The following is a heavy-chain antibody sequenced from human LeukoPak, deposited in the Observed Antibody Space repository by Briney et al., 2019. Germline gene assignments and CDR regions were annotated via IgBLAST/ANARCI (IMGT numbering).Heavy chain of an antibody. V-gene: IGHV4-31*03. J-gene: IGHJ4*02. Sequence: SETLSLTCTVSGGSISSGGYYWSWIRQHPGKGLEWIGYIYYSGSTYYNPSLKSRVTISVDTSKNQFSLKLSSVTAADTAVYSCARGGYRYASFASGGQGPRATVSS. D-gene: IGHD5-18*01. CDR2: IYYSGST. CDR1: GGSISSGGYY. CDR3: ARGGYRYASFAS.